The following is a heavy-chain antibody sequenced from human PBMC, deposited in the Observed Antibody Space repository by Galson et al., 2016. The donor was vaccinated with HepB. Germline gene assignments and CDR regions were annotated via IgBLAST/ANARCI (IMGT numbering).Heavy chain of an antibody. CDR2: IYSSGNT. D-gene: IGHD5-18*01. CDR1: GFTVSNNY. J-gene: IGHJ5*01. CDR3: ARSKAIRLWFLSWFDS. Sequence: SLRLSCAASGFTVSNNYMRWVRQAPGKALEWVSLIYSSGNTHYADSVKGRFTISRDSSKNTVYLQMNSLRVDDTAVYYCARSKAIRLWFLSWFDSWGQGSLVIVSS. V-gene: IGHV3-53*01.